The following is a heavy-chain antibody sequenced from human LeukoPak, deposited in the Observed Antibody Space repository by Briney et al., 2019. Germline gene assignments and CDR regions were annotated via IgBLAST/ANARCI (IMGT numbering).Heavy chain of an antibody. CDR3: ARHDLFSSSWYVAPDV. D-gene: IGHD6-13*01. CDR2: IYPGDSDT. J-gene: IGHJ6*02. Sequence: GESLKISCKGSGYSFTTCWIGWVRPMPGKGLEWMGIIYPGDSDTRYSLSFQGQVTISADKSISTAYLQWSSLKASDTAMYYCARHDLFSSSWYVAPDVWGQGTTVTVSS. V-gene: IGHV5-51*01. CDR1: GYSFTTCW.